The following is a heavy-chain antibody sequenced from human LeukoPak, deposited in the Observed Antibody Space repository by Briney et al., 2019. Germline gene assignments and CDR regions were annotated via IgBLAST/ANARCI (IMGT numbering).Heavy chain of an antibody. Sequence: PSETLSLTCTVSGGSISNYYWSWIRQPAGKGLEWIGRIHSSGRIHHNPSLNSRVTMSVDTSKNQFSLKLNYVTAADTAVYYCARTSATGATYFDYWGQGTLVTVSS. CDR2: IHSSGRI. V-gene: IGHV4-4*07. CDR3: ARTSATGATYFDY. J-gene: IGHJ4*02. CDR1: GGSISNYY. D-gene: IGHD1-26*01.